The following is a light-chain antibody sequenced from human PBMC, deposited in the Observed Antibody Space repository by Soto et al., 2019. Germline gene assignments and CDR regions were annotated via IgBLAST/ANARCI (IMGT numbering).Light chain of an antibody. CDR3: QQYGSSLFT. V-gene: IGKV3-20*01. CDR1: QSVSSSY. J-gene: IGKJ3*01. CDR2: GAS. Sequence: EIVLTQSPGTLSLSPGERATLSCRASQSVSSSYLAWYQQKPGQAPRLLIYGASSRATGIPDRFSGSGSGTAFTLTISRLEPEDFAVYSCQQYGSSLFTFGPGTKVDI.